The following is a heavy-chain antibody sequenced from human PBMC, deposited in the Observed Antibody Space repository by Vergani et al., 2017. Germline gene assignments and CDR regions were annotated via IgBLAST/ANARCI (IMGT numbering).Heavy chain of an antibody. CDR2: IRYDGSNK. J-gene: IGHJ4*02. Sequence: QVQLVESGGGVVQPGGSLRLSCAASGFSFSSFGMHWVRQAPGKGLEWVTFIRYDGSNKYYADSVKGRFTISRDNSKNTVYLQMNSLRAEDTAVYYCAKDRGMTAVAEYWGQGTLVTVSS. V-gene: IGHV3-30*02. D-gene: IGHD6-19*01. CDR3: AKDRGMTAVAEY. CDR1: GFSFSSFG.